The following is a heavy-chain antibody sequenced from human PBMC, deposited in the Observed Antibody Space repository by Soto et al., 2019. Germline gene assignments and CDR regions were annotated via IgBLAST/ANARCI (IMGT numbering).Heavy chain of an antibody. CDR2: IYSGGST. J-gene: IGHJ6*02. CDR3: ARDKYDILTCYYYYGMDV. V-gene: IGHV3-66*01. Sequence: GGSLRLSCAASGFTVSSNYMSWVRQAPGKGLEWVSVIYSGGSTYYADAVKGRFTISRDNFKNTLYLQMNSLRAEDTAVYYCARDKYDILTCYYYYGMDVWGQGTMVTVSS. CDR1: GFTVSSNY. D-gene: IGHD3-9*01.